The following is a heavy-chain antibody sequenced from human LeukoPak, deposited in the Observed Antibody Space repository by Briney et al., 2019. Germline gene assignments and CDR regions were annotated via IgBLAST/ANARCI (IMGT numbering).Heavy chain of an antibody. Sequence: PGGSLRLSCSVSGFTFSSHAMHWVRQAPGKGLECVAYISYDGSFQYHADSGKGRFTISQDNSKDILYLQMNSLRVDDSATYYCVGEVGSRQMNSWGQGTLVTVSS. CDR1: GFTFSSHA. J-gene: IGHJ5*02. V-gene: IGHV3-30-3*01. CDR2: ISYDGSFQ. CDR3: VGEVGSRQMNS. D-gene: IGHD1-26*01.